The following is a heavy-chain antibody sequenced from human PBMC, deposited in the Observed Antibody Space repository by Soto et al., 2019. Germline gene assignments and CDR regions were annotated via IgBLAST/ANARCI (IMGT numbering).Heavy chain of an antibody. J-gene: IGHJ4*02. V-gene: IGHV1-18*01. CDR2: ISGSNGDT. D-gene: IGHD6-19*01. CDR3: GRGGLAVSGTYDY. Sequence: VQLVQSGAEVKESGASVKVSCKASGYTCINYGFAWVRRAPGQGPEWMGWISGSNGDTKYAQNLQNRVSLTTDTSTNTAYMELRSLRPDDTAIYFCGRGGLAVSGTYDYWGQGTLVTVSS. CDR1: GYTCINYG.